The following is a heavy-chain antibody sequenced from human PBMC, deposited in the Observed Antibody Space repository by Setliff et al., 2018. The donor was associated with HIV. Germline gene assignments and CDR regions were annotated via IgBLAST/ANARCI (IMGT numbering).Heavy chain of an antibody. Sequence: GESLKISCKASGDKSMTYWIGWVRQMPGKGLEWMGIIFPGDSDTKYSPSFEGQVTISADKSLNTAYLQWTSLRASDTAMYYCAKHMVRGAITGEAFDVWGQGTMVTVSS. CDR1: GDKSMTYW. V-gene: IGHV5-51*01. D-gene: IGHD3-10*01. J-gene: IGHJ3*01. CDR3: AKHMVRGAITGEAFDV. CDR2: IFPGDSDT.